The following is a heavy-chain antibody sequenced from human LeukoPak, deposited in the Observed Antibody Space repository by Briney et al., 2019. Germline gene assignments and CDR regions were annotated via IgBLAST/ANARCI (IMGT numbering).Heavy chain of an antibody. CDR1: GFTFSSYA. CDR2: ISYDGSNK. V-gene: IGHV3-30-3*01. J-gene: IGHJ3*02. CDR3: AKDVVTAAFDI. D-gene: IGHD2-21*02. Sequence: GGSLRLSCAASGFTFSSYAMHWVRQAPGKGLEWVAVISYDGSNKYYADSVKGRFTISRDNSKNTLYLQMNSLRAEDTAVYYCAKDVVTAAFDIWGQGTMVTVSS.